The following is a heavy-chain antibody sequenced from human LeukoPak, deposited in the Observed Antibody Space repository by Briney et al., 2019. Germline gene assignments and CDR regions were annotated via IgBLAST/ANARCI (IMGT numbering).Heavy chain of an antibody. CDR1: GYTFTGYY. J-gene: IGHJ5*02. Sequence: ASVKVSCKASGYTFTGYYMHWVRQAPGQGLEWMGWINPNSGGTNYAQKFQGRVTMTRDTSISTAYMELSRLGSDDTAVYYCARMVRVIEWFDPWGQGTLVTVSS. CDR3: ARMVRVIEWFDP. V-gene: IGHV1-2*02. D-gene: IGHD2-21*01. CDR2: INPNSGGT.